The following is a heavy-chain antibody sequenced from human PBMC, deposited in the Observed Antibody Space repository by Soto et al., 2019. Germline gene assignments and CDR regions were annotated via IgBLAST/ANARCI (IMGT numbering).Heavy chain of an antibody. Sequence: QVQLVQSGAEVKKPGSSVKVSCKASGVTFSSYAISWVLQAPGQGLEWMGGIIPIFGTANYAQKFQGRVTVTADKATSTAYMELSSLRSEDTAVYYCECLAYCGGDCHPGNYWGQGTLVTVSS. CDR1: GVTFSSYA. V-gene: IGHV1-69*06. CDR3: ECLAYCGGDCHPGNY. CDR2: IIPIFGTA. D-gene: IGHD2-21*02. J-gene: IGHJ4*02.